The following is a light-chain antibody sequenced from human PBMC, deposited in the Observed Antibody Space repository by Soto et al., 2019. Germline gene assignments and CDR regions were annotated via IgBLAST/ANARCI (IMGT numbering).Light chain of an antibody. J-gene: IGKJ4*01. Sequence: DIQMTQSPSSVSASVGDRVTITCRASQGISSWVAWYQQRPGKAPNLLIYAASRLQSGVPSRFSSSGSGTEFTLTSSSLQPEDFAAYYCQQGDTFPLAFGGGTKVEIK. V-gene: IGKV1-12*01. CDR2: AAS. CDR3: QQGDTFPLA. CDR1: QGISSW.